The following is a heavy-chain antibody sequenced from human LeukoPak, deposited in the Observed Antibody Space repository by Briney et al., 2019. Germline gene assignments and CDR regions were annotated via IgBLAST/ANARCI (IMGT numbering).Heavy chain of an antibody. CDR2: MNPNSGNT. CDR1: GYTFTSYD. Sequence: ASVKVSCKASGYTFTSYDINWVRQATGQGLEWMGWMNPNSGNTGYAQKFQGRVTMTRNTSISTAYMELSSLRSEDTAVYYCASIGGYSGYDRYFDYWGQGTLVTVSS. J-gene: IGHJ4*02. CDR3: ASIGGYSGYDRYFDY. D-gene: IGHD5-12*01. V-gene: IGHV1-8*01.